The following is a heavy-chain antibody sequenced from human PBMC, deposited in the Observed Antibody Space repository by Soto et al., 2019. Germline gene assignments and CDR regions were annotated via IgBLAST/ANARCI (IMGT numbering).Heavy chain of an antibody. CDR3: ARGPQAYTTFDI. CDR1: GGSISSYY. Sequence: QVQLQESGPGLVKPSETLSLTCTVSGGSISSYYWSWIRQPPGKGLEWIGYIYYSGSTNYNPSLKSRVTISVDTSKNQFSLKLSSVTAADTAVYYCARGPQAYTTFDIWGQGTMVTVSS. V-gene: IGHV4-59*01. CDR2: IYYSGST. D-gene: IGHD4-4*01. J-gene: IGHJ3*02.